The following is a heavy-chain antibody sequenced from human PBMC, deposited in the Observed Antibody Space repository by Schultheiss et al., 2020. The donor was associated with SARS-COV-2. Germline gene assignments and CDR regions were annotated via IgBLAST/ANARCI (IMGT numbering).Heavy chain of an antibody. J-gene: IGHJ6*02. CDR1: GATINSGSYY. CDR3: ARDHLIVVVPAATLYYYYGMDV. D-gene: IGHD2-2*01. CDR2: IYYSGST. Sequence: SETLSLTCTVSGATINSGSYYWGWIRQSPGKGLEWIGSIYYSGSTYYNPSLKSRVTISVDTSKNQFSLKLSSVTAADTAVYYCARDHLIVVVPAATLYYYYGMDVWGQGTTVTVSS. V-gene: IGHV4-39*07.